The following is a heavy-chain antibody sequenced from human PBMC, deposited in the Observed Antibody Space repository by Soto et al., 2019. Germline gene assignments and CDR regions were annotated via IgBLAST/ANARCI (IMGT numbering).Heavy chain of an antibody. CDR2: IIPIFGTA. CDR3: ARDRVDCSSTSCYFLPWFDP. CDR1: GGTFSSYA. J-gene: IGHJ5*02. V-gene: IGHV1-69*01. D-gene: IGHD2-2*01. Sequence: QVQLVQSGAEVKKPGSSVKVSCKASGGTFSSYAISWVRQAPGPGLEWMGGIIPIFGTANYAQKFQGRVTITADESTSTAYMELSSLRSEDTAVYYCARDRVDCSSTSCYFLPWFDPWGQGTLVTVSS.